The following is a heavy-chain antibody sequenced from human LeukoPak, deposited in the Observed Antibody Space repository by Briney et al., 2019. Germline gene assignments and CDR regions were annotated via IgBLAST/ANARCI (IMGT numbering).Heavy chain of an antibody. D-gene: IGHD2-2*01. V-gene: IGHV4-4*07. CDR3: ARHRRGYCSSTSCYGILVDWFDP. Sequence: SETLSLTCTVSGGSISSYYWSWIRQHAGKGLEWIGRIYTSGSTNYNPSLKSRVTISVDTSKNQFSLKLSSVTAADTAVYYCARHRRGYCSSTSCYGILVDWFDPWGQGTLVTVSS. J-gene: IGHJ5*02. CDR1: GGSISSYY. CDR2: IYTSGST.